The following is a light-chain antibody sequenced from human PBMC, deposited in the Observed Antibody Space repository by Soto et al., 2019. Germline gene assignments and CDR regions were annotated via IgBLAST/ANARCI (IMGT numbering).Light chain of an antibody. CDR1: HSVRSS. CDR2: GAS. Sequence: EIVMTQSPATLSVSPGERATLSCRASHSVRSSLAWYQQKPGQAPRLLIHGASTRATGIPGRFSGSGSGTEFTLIISSLQSEDFAVYYCQQYNEWPETFGHGTKVHI. V-gene: IGKV3-15*01. CDR3: QQYNEWPET. J-gene: IGKJ1*01.